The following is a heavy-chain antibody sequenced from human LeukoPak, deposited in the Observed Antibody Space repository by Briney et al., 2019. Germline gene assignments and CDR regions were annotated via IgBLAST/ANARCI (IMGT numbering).Heavy chain of an antibody. Sequence: PGGSLRLSCAASGFTFSSYWMSWVRQAPGKGLEWVANIKQDGNEKYYVDSVKGRFTISRDNAKNSLYLQMNSLRAEDTAVYYCARWRTAMVRYYFDYWGQGTLVTVSS. CDR1: GFTFSSYW. V-gene: IGHV3-7*01. CDR3: ARWRTAMVRYYFDY. D-gene: IGHD5-18*01. J-gene: IGHJ4*02. CDR2: IKQDGNEK.